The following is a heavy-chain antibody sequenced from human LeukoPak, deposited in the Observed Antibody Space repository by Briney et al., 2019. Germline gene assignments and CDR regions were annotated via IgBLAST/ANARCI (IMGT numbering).Heavy chain of an antibody. Sequence: SETLSLTCAVYGGSFSGYYWSWIRQPPGKGLEWIGEINHSGSTNYNPSLKSRVTISVDTSKNQFSLKLSSVTAADTAVYYCARDFGYSGYDYGYWGQGTLVTVSS. J-gene: IGHJ4*02. CDR2: INHSGST. CDR1: GGSFSGYY. D-gene: IGHD5-12*01. V-gene: IGHV4-34*01. CDR3: ARDFGYSGYDYGY.